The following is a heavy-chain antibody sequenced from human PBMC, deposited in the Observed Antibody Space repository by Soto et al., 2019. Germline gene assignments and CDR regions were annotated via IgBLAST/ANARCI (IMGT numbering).Heavy chain of an antibody. D-gene: IGHD2-21*02. CDR2: ISAYNGNT. CDR3: AREGTYFGGDCYSDY. Sequence: ASLKVSCKASGYTFTSYDKSWVRQAPGQGLEWMGWISAYNGNTNYAQKLQGRVTMTTDTSTSTAYMELRSLRSDDTAVYYCAREGTYFGGDCYSDYRGQGTLVTVS. J-gene: IGHJ4*02. V-gene: IGHV1-18*04. CDR1: GYTFTSYD.